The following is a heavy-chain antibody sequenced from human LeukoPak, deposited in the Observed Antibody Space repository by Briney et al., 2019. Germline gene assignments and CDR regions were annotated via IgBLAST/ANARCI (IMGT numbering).Heavy chain of an antibody. Sequence: PGGSLRLSCAASGFTFSFYAMSWVRQAPGKGLEWVSAVSGSGGSTYYADSVKGRFTISRDNSKNTLYLQMNSLRAEDTAVYYCAIDTSAEKGQQLANWGQGTLVTVSS. J-gene: IGHJ4*02. V-gene: IGHV3-23*01. CDR3: AIDTSAEKGQQLAN. CDR2: VSGSGGST. D-gene: IGHD6-13*01. CDR1: GFTFSFYA.